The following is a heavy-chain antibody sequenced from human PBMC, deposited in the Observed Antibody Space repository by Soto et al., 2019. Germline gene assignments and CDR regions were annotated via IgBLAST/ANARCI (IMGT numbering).Heavy chain of an antibody. CDR3: VRDGTKTLRDWFDT. CDR2: IYATGTT. D-gene: IGHD1-1*01. V-gene: IGHV4-4*07. CDR1: GASISGFY. Sequence: SETLSLTCTVSGASISGFYWSWIRKSAGKGLEWIGRIYATGTTDYNPSLKSRVMMSVDTSKKQFSLKLRSVTAADTAVYYCVRDGTKTLRDWFDTWGQGISVTVSS. J-gene: IGHJ5*02.